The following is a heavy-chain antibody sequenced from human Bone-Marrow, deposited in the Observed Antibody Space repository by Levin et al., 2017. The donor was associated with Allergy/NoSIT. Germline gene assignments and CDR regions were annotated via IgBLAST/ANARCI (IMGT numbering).Heavy chain of an antibody. CDR3: ARSPIYCSGGNWGSACYMDV. J-gene: IGHJ6*03. V-gene: IGHV5-51*01. Sequence: PGESLKISCEGSGYSFSSYWINWVRQMPGKGLEWMGRIYPGDSDPSSDTRYSPSFQGQVTISADRSISTAYLQWSSLKASDTAVYSCARSPIYCSGGNWGSACYMDVWGKGTTVNV. CDR1: GYSFSSYW. CDR2: IYPGDSDPSSDT. D-gene: IGHD2-15*01.